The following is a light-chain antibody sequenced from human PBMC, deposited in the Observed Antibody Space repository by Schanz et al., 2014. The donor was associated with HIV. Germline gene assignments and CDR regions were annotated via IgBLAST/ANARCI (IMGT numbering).Light chain of an antibody. CDR3: SSHAGRSSFVV. V-gene: IGLV2-11*01. J-gene: IGLJ2*01. CDR1: SSDVGGYNY. Sequence: QSALTQPRSVSGSPGQSVTISCTGTSSDVGGYNYVSWYQQHPGKAPKLMIYDVSKRPSGVPDRFSGSKSGNTASLTISGLQAEDEADYHCSSHAGRSSFVVFGGGTKLTVL. CDR2: DVS.